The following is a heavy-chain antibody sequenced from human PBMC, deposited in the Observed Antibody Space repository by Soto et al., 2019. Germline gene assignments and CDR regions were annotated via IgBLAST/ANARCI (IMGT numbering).Heavy chain of an antibody. CDR2: ISPHKDDT. J-gene: IGHJ4*02. CDR1: GYTFSSIG. V-gene: IGHV1-18*01. D-gene: IGHD3-10*01. CDR3: ARDLPGSGSYYTNY. Sequence: GASVKVSCKTSGYTFSSIGISWVRQAPGQGLEWMGWISPHKDDTYYAQRLQGRVTMTTDTSTSTAYMELRSLRSDDTAVYFCARDLPGSGSYYTNYWGQGTLVTVSS.